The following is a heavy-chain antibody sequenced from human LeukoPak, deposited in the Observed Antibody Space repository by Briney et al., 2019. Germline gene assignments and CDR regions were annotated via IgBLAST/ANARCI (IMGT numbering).Heavy chain of an antibody. CDR2: IKQDGSEK. V-gene: IGHV3-7*03. J-gene: IGHJ3*02. D-gene: IGHD3-22*01. CDR3: ARNLLYYYDSSGYSALDI. Sequence: GGSPRLSCAASGFTFSSYWMSWVRQAPGKGLEWVANIKQDGSEKYYVDSVKGRFTISRDNAKNSLYLQMNSLRAEDTAVYYCARNLLYYYDSSGYSALDIWGQGTMVTVSS. CDR1: GFTFSSYW.